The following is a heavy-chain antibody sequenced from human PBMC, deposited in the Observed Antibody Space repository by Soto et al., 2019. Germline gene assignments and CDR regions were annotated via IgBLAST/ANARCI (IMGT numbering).Heavy chain of an antibody. V-gene: IGHV4-34*01. J-gene: IGHJ4*02. CDR1: GGSFSAYY. D-gene: IGHD3-22*01. CDR3: ARGRVETVDIRGFYEY. Sequence: PSETLSLTCAVYGGSFSAYYWSWIRRPPGKGLEWIGEINHSGGTSYNPSLKSRVTISVDTSKSQFSLKLTSVTAADRAVYSCARGRVETVDIRGFYEYWGQGPPVT. CDR2: INHSGGT.